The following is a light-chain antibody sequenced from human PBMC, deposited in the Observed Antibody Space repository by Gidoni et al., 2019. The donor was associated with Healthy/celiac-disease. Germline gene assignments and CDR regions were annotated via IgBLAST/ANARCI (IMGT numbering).Light chain of an antibody. CDR2: AAS. V-gene: IGKV1-39*01. CDR1: QSISSY. J-gene: IGKJ1*01. CDR3: QQSYSTPRT. Sequence: DIQMTQSPSSLSASVGDRVTITGRASQSISSYLNWYQQKPGTAPKLLIYAASSLQSGVPSRFSGSGSGTDFTLTISSLQPEDFATYYCQQSYSTPRTFGQGTKVEIK.